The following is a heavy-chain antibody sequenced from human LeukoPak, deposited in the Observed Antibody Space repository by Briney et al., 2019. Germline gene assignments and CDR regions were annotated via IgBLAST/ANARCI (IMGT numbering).Heavy chain of an antibody. CDR1: GFNFRFYA. V-gene: IGHV3-30*02. D-gene: IGHD4-17*01. J-gene: IGHJ5*02. CDR3: AKDGNGEGWLDP. CDR2: IWYDGSNK. Sequence: GGSLRLSCAASGFNFRFYAMHWVRQAPGKGLEWMAFIWYDGSNKYYAGSVKGRFTISRDNSENILYLQMNNLRDEDTAVYYCAKDGNGEGWLDPWGQGTLVIVSS.